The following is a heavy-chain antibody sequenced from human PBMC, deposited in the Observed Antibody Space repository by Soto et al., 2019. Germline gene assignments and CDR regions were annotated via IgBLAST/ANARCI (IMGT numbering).Heavy chain of an antibody. Sequence: SETLSLTCAVSGGSISSGGYSWSWIRQPPGKGLEWIGYIYHSGSTYYNPSLKSRVTISVDRSKNQFSLKLSSVTAADTAVYYCARQDYDFSSGYYNNWFDPWGQGTLVTVS. CDR2: IYHSGST. V-gene: IGHV4-30-2*01. CDR1: GGSISSGGYS. CDR3: ARQDYDFSSGYYNNWFDP. J-gene: IGHJ5*02. D-gene: IGHD3-3*01.